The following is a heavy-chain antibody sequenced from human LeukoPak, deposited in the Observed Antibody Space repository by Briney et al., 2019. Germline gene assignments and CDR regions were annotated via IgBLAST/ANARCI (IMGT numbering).Heavy chain of an antibody. J-gene: IGHJ5*02. CDR3: ARTEAFCSDTSCSNWFDP. V-gene: IGHV4-4*02. D-gene: IGHD2-2*01. CDR1: GGSVSRSNW. Sequence: PSGTLSLTCAVSGGSVSRSNWWNWVRQPPGKGLDWTGEIHHSGSTNYNPSLESRVTMSVDKSKNQFSLKLSSVTAADTAVYYCARTEAFCSDTSCSNWFDPWGQGTLVTVSS. CDR2: IHHSGST.